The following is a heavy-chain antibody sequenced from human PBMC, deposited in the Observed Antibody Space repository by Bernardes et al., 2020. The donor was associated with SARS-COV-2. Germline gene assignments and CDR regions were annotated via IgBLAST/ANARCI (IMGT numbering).Heavy chain of an antibody. CDR3: AKDKGSYSSDVFDV. CDR1: GFTFSSYS. V-gene: IGHV3-23*01. D-gene: IGHD3-3*01. J-gene: IGHJ3*01. CDR2: ISAGGGPT. Sequence: GRSLRVSCAASGFTFSSYSMNWVRQAPGKGLEWVASISAGGGPTYNADSVRGRFTISRDNSKNTLFLQMNRLSAEDTALYYCAKDKGSYSSDVFDVWGQGTMVTVSS.